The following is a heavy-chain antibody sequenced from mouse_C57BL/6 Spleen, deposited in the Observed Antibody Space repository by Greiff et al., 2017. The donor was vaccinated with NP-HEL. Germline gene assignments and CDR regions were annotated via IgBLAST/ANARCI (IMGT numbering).Heavy chain of an antibody. CDR1: GYSFTDYN. J-gene: IGHJ2*01. CDR2: IDPNYGTT. V-gene: IGHV1-39*01. CDR3: ARKDGSCDGYFDY. D-gene: IGHD1-1*01. Sequence: EVQLVESGPELVKPGASVKISCKASGYSFTDYNMHWVKQSHGKSLEWIGVIDPNYGTTSYNQKFKGKATLTVDQSSSTAYMQLSSLTSEDSAVYYCARKDGSCDGYFDYWGQGTLLTVSS.